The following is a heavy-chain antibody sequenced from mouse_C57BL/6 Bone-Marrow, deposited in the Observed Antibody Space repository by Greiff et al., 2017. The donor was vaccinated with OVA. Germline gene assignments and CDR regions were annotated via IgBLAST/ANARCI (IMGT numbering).Heavy chain of an antibody. Sequence: QVQLKQSVAELVRPGTSVKVSCKASGYSFTNSLIEWVKQRPGQGLEWIGVINPGSGDTNYNEKFKGKATLTTDKSSNTTYMQLSSLTSESSAVYVCAREDDDDEEAWFAYWGQGTLVTVSA. CDR3: AREDDDDEEAWFAY. CDR1: GYSFTNSL. V-gene: IGHV1-54*01. D-gene: IGHD2-4*01. J-gene: IGHJ3*01. CDR2: INPGSGDT.